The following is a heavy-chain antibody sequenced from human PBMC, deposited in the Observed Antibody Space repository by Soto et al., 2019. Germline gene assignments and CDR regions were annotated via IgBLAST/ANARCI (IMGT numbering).Heavy chain of an antibody. V-gene: IGHV1-46*01. D-gene: IGHD2-15*01. CDR1: GYTFTSYY. Sequence: ASVKVSYKASGYTFTSYYMHWVRQAPGQGLEWIGIINPSGGSTSYAQKFQGRVTMTRDTSTSTVYMQLSSLRSEDTAVYSCATNGVGVVVATRDTSRMDVWGQGTTVTVSS. CDR2: INPSGGST. J-gene: IGHJ6*02. CDR3: ATNGVGVVVATRDTSRMDV.